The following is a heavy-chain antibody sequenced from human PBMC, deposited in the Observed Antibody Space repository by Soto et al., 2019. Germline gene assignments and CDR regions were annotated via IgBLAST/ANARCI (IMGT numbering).Heavy chain of an antibody. CDR2: IYYSGST. Sequence: QVQLQESGPGLVKPSQTLSLTCTVSGGSISSGGYYWSWIRQHPGKGLEWIGYIYYSGSTYYNPSLRSRVTISVDTSKNQFSLKLSSVTDADTAVYFCARDAEGEDAFESWGQGTMVTVSS. V-gene: IGHV4-31*03. J-gene: IGHJ3*02. CDR3: ARDAEGEDAFES. D-gene: IGHD1-26*01. CDR1: GGSISSGGYY.